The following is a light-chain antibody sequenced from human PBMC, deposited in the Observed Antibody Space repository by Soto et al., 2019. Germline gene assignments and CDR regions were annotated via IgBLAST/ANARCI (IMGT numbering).Light chain of an antibody. CDR1: QSVAGN. J-gene: IGKJ1*01. Sequence: ERVTTQSPATLSVSPGERATLSCRASQSVAGNLAWYQQQPGQAPRLLIYATSTRATGIPARFSGSGSRTEFTLTISTLQSEDFAVYYCQEYNGWSSFGQGTKVEIK. CDR3: QEYNGWSS. CDR2: ATS. V-gene: IGKV3-15*01.